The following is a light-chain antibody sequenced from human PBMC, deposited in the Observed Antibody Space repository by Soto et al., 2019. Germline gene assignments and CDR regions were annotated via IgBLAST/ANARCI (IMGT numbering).Light chain of an antibody. CDR1: NIGSKS. CDR2: DNS. V-gene: IGLV3-21*02. Sequence: SYELTQPPSVSVAPGQTARITCGGDNIGSKSVHWYQQRPGQAPVAVVFDNSDRPSGIPERFSGSQSGNTATLTISRVEAGDEADCYCQVWDSSSDQWVFGGGTKVTVL. CDR3: QVWDSSSDQWV. J-gene: IGLJ3*02.